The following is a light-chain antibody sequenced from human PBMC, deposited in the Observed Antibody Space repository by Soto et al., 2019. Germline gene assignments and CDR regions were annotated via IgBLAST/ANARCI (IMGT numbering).Light chain of an antibody. CDR2: GAS. Sequence: EKVMTQSPATLSASPGERATLSCRASQSVSSNLAWYQQKPGQAPRLLIYGASTRATEIPARFSGTGSGTEFTLTISSLQSEDFAVYYCQQYNNWPRTFGQGTKV. V-gene: IGKV3-15*01. CDR3: QQYNNWPRT. CDR1: QSVSSN. J-gene: IGKJ1*01.